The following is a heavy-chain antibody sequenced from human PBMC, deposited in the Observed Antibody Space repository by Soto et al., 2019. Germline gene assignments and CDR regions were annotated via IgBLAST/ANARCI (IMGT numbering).Heavy chain of an antibody. CDR3: GSGGYCSGGNCYRSGMDV. V-gene: IGHV3-30-3*01. J-gene: IGHJ6*02. CDR2: ISYDGSNE. Sequence: QVQVVESGGGVVQPGRSLRLSCAASGFTFSTYAMHWVRQASGKGLEWVAVISYDGSNEYYADSVKGRFIISRDNSKNTMYLQMNSLRAEDTAVYYCGSGGYCSGGNCYRSGMDVWGQGTTVTVSS. CDR1: GFTFSTYA. D-gene: IGHD2-15*01.